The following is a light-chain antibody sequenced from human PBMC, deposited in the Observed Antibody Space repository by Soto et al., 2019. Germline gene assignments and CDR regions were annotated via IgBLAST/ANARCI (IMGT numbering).Light chain of an antibody. CDR2: SAS. Sequence: DIQMTQSPSSLSASVGDRVTITCRASQRVGSYLNWYQQKPGKAPTLLIYSASELQSGVSSRFSGSCSGTDFTLTIRNLQPEDFAVYYCQQSHNTPLTFGQGTKVEI. J-gene: IGKJ1*01. CDR1: QRVGSY. V-gene: IGKV1-39*01. CDR3: QQSHNTPLT.